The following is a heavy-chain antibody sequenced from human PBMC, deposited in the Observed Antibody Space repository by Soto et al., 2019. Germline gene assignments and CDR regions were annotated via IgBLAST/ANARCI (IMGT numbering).Heavy chain of an antibody. V-gene: IGHV1-69*01. CDR3: ARILAGIAVAGDYYYYGMDV. D-gene: IGHD6-19*01. J-gene: IGHJ6*02. Sequence: QVQLVQSGAEVKKPGSSVKVSCKASGGTFSSYAISWVRQAPGQGLEWMGGIIPIFGTANYAQKFQGRVTITAVEATSTAYMELSSLRSEATAEYSCARILAGIAVAGDYYYYGMDVWGQGTTVTVSS. CDR2: IIPIFGTA. CDR1: GGTFSSYA.